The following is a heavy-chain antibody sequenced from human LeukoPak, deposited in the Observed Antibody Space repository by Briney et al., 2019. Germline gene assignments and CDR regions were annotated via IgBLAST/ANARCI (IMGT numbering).Heavy chain of an antibody. D-gene: IGHD2-21*01. CDR1: GYFISSGYY. J-gene: IGHJ1*01. CDR3: ARTAHCGGDCYSDFQH. Sequence: SETLSLTCTVSGYFISSGYYWGWIRQPPGKGLEWIGSIYHSGTTYYNPSLRSRVTISVDTSKNQFSLKLSSVTAADTAVYYCARTAHCGGDCYSDFQHWGQGTLVTVSS. CDR2: IYHSGTT. V-gene: IGHV4-38-2*02.